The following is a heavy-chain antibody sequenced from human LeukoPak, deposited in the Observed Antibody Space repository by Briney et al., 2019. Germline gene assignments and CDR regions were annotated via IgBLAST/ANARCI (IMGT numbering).Heavy chain of an antibody. J-gene: IGHJ4*02. CDR2: IRYDGSNH. CDR3: ANPPNGGELNSYFDC. Sequence: GGSLRLSCAASGFTFSSYGVHWVRQAPGKGLEWVSFIRYDGSNHYYADSVKGRFTISRDNSKSTLYLQMNSLRAEDTAVYYCANPPNGGELNSYFDCWGQGTLVTVSS. D-gene: IGHD2-21*01. CDR1: GFTFSSYG. V-gene: IGHV3-30*02.